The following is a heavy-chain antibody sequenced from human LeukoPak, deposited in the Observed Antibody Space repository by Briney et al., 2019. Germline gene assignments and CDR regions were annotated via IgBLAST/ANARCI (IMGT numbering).Heavy chain of an antibody. CDR1: GFTFDDYA. CDR3: ASRVRGVIIS. CDR2: ISWNSGSI. Sequence: PGRSLRLSCAASGFTFDDYAMHWVRQAPGKGLEWVSGISWNSGSIGYADSVKGRFTVSRDNAKNSLYLQMDSLRAEDTAVYYCASRVRGVIISWGQGTLVTVSS. V-gene: IGHV3-9*01. J-gene: IGHJ4*02. D-gene: IGHD3-10*01.